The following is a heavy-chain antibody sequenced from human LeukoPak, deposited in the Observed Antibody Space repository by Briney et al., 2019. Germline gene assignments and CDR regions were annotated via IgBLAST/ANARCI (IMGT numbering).Heavy chain of an antibody. CDR1: GFTFSSYW. CDR3: ASPLNYGDYVSYYYGMDV. J-gene: IGHJ6*02. Sequence: GGSLRLSCAASGFTFSSYWMHWVRQAPGKGLVWVSRINSDGSSTSYADSVKGRFTISRDNSKNTLYLQMNSLRAEDTAVYYCASPLNYGDYVSYYYGMDVWGQGTTVTVSS. D-gene: IGHD4-17*01. CDR2: INSDGSST. V-gene: IGHV3-74*01.